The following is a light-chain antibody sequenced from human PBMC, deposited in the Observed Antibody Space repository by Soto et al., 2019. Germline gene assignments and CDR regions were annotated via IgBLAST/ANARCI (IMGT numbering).Light chain of an antibody. Sequence: QSVLTQPPSASGTPGQRVTISCSGSSSNIGSNTVNWYQQLPGTAPKLLIYSTNDERPSGVPDRFSGSKSGTSASLAISGLQSEDEAVYYCATWDDSLTGVVFGGGTKLTVL. CDR1: SSNIGSNT. J-gene: IGLJ2*01. CDR2: STND. V-gene: IGLV1-44*01. CDR3: ATWDDSLTGVV.